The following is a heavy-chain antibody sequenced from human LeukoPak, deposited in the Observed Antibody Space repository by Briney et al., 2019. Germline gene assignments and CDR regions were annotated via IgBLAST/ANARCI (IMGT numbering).Heavy chain of an antibody. V-gene: IGHV4-39*01. Sequence: SETLSLTCTVSGGSISSSSHYWGWIRQPPGKGLEWIGSIYYSGSTYYNPSLKSRVTISVDTSKNQFSLKLSSVTAADTAVYYCARHLVVVVVPAATENWFDPWGQGTLVTVSS. D-gene: IGHD2-2*01. J-gene: IGHJ5*02. CDR3: ARHLVVVVVPAATENWFDP. CDR2: IYYSGST. CDR1: GGSISSSSHY.